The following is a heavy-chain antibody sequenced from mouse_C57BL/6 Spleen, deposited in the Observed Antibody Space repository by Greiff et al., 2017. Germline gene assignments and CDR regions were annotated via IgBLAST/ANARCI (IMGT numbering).Heavy chain of an antibody. Sequence: EVQLQQSGPELVKPWASVKISCKASGYSFTGYYMNWVKQSPEKSLEWIGEINPSTGGTTYNQKFKAKATLTVDKSSSTAYMQLKSLTSEDSAVYYCARRGYDGYYGNFDVWGTGTTVTVSS. CDR1: GYSFTGYY. CDR3: ARRGYDGYYGNFDV. J-gene: IGHJ1*03. V-gene: IGHV1-42*01. CDR2: INPSTGGT. D-gene: IGHD2-3*01.